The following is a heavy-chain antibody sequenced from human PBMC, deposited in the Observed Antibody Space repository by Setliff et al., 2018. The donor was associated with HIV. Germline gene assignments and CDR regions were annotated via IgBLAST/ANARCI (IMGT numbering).Heavy chain of an antibody. D-gene: IGHD5-12*01. CDR3: GRDYRSWIRAIGY. V-gene: IGHV1-46*03. Sequence: GASVKVSCKASGFTFTDFFIHWVRQAPGQGLEWMGWINASGDKTNYAQKFQGRLIITKDTSTSTVYMELSSLRSDDTAVYYCGRDYRSWIRAIGYWGQGTLVTVSS. CDR1: GFTFTDFF. J-gene: IGHJ4*02. CDR2: INASGDKT.